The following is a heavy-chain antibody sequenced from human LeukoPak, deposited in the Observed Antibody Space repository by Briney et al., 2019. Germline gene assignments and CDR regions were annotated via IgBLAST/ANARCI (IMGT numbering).Heavy chain of an antibody. CDR3: ARAPSDSSGYSSYYYYMDV. Sequence: PSETLSLTCTVSGGSISSSSYYWGWIRQPPGKGLEWIGSIYYSGSTYYNPSLKSRVTISVDTSKNQFSLKLSSVTAADTAVYYCARAPSDSSGYSSYYYYMDVWGKGTTVTVSS. J-gene: IGHJ6*03. V-gene: IGHV4-39*07. CDR2: IYYSGST. D-gene: IGHD3-22*01. CDR1: GGSISSSSYY.